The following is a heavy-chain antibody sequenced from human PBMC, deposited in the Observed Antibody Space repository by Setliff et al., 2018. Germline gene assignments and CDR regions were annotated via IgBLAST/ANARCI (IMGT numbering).Heavy chain of an antibody. CDR3: ARDVFPYHYEGAFDI. CDR1: GYTFTSHY. CDR2: INPSSGRT. D-gene: IGHD3-22*01. Sequence: ASVKVSCKASGYTFTSHYMHWVRQAPGLGLEWMGTINPSSGRTSYAQKFQGGVTMTRDTSTSTVYMDRSSLRSEDTAVYYCARDVFPYHYEGAFDIWGQGTMVTVSS. V-gene: IGHV1-46*01. J-gene: IGHJ3*02.